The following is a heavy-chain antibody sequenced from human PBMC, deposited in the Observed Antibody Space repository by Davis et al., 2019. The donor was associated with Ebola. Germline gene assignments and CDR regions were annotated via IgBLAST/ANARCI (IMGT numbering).Heavy chain of an antibody. J-gene: IGHJ4*02. Sequence: ASVKVSCKASGYTFSNHFMHWVRQAPGQRLEWMGWINPNTGGTNYAQKFQGRVTMTRDTSISTAYMELSSLRSDDTAVYYCAREVSSGWYYFDYWGQGTRVTVSS. D-gene: IGHD6-19*01. CDR1: GYTFSNHF. CDR2: INPNTGGT. CDR3: AREVSSGWYYFDY. V-gene: IGHV1-2*02.